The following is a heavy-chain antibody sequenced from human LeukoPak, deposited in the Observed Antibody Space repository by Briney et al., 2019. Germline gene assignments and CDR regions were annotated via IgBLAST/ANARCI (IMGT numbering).Heavy chain of an antibody. J-gene: IGHJ4*02. D-gene: IGHD6-13*01. CDR3: ARAARDSSSWYPRGPFDY. CDR1: GGTFSSYA. V-gene: IGHV1-69*05. Sequence: SVKVSCMASGGTFSSYAISWVRQAPGQGLEWMGGIIPIFGTANYAQKFQGRVTITTDESTSTAYMELSSLRSEDTAVYYCARAARDSSSWYPRGPFDYWGQGTLVTVSS. CDR2: IIPIFGTA.